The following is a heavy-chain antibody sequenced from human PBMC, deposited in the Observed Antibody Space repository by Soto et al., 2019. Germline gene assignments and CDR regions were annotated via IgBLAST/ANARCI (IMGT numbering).Heavy chain of an antibody. CDR3: ARHLGPHPDIDSGDWFDP. CDR1: GYSFTSYW. D-gene: IGHD5-12*01. Sequence: EVQLVQSGAEVKKPGESLRISCKGSGYSFTSYWISWVRQMPGKGLEWMGRIDPSDSYTNYSPSFQGHVTISADKSISTAYLQWSSLKASDTAMYYCARHLGPHPDIDSGDWFDPWGQGTLVTVSP. J-gene: IGHJ5*02. V-gene: IGHV5-10-1*03. CDR2: IDPSDSYT.